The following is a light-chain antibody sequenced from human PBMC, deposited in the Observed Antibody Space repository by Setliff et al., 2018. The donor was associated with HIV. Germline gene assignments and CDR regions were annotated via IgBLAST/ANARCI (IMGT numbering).Light chain of an antibody. J-gene: IGLJ1*01. CDR3: SSYTSTRTYV. CDR2: AVS. CDR1: SSGIGGYNY. Sequence: QSALTQPASVSGSPGQSITISCTGTSSGIGGYNYVSWFQQHPGKAPKLMIYAVSNRPSGVSTRFSGSKSGNTASLTISGPQAEDEADYYCSSYTSTRTYVFGTGTKVTVL. V-gene: IGLV2-14*03.